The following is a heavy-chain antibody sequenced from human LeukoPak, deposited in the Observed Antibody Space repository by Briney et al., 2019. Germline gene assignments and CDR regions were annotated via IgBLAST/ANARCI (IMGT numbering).Heavy chain of an antibody. CDR2: ICPDGTVT. V-gene: IGHV3-74*01. CDR3: ARDFRSADY. Sequence: AGGSLRLSCAASGFTFSTYCMHWVRQAPGKGPMWVSRICPDGTVTNYADSVKARFIISRDNARNTVYLQMNSLRVEDTAEYYCARDFRSADYWGQGTLVTVSS. J-gene: IGHJ4*02. CDR1: GFTFSTYC.